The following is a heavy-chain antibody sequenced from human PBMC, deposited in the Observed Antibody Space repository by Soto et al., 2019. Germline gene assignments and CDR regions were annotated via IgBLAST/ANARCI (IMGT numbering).Heavy chain of an antibody. V-gene: IGHV3-30*18. CDR1: GFTFSSYG. Sequence: QVQLVESGGGGVQSARSLRLSCAASGFTFSSYGMHWVRQAPGKGLEWVAVISYDGSNKYYADSVKGRFTTSKDNSKNTLYMQMNSLRAEDTAVYYCAKDRLTMVNPGYGMDVWGHVTTVTASS. D-gene: IGHD3-10*01. J-gene: IGHJ6*02. CDR2: ISYDGSNK. CDR3: AKDRLTMVNPGYGMDV.